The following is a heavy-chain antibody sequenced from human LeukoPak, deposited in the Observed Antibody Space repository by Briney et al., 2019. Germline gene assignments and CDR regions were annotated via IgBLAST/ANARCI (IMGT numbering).Heavy chain of an antibody. J-gene: IGHJ4*02. V-gene: IGHV3-7*01. D-gene: IGHD3-16*02. CDR3: ATGMDLPPYGPIWGSYRYTNY. CDR1: GFTFSSYW. Sequence: GGSLRLSCAASGFTFSSYWVSWVRQAPGKGLEWVANIKQDGSEKYYVDSEKGRFTISRDNAKNSLYLQMNSLRAEDTAVYYCATGMDLPPYGPIWGSYRYTNYWGQGTLVTVSS. CDR2: IKQDGSEK.